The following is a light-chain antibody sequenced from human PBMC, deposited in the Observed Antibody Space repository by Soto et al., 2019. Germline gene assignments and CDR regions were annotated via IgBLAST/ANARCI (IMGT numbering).Light chain of an antibody. J-gene: IGKJ5*01. CDR2: DAS. CDR3: QQRSNWPPIT. V-gene: IGKV3-11*01. Sequence: IWLTQSAGALSFSPGERASLSCRAIQSLSNNYQAWYQQKPGQAPRLLIYDASNRATGIPARFSGSGSGTDFTLTISSLQSEDFAVYYCQQRSNWPPITFGQGTRLEI. CDR1: QSLSNN.